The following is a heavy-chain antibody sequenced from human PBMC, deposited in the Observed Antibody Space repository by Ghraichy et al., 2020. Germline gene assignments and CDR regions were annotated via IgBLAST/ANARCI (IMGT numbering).Heavy chain of an antibody. J-gene: IGHJ6*04. Sequence: SQTLSLTCAVYGGSFSGYYWSWIRQPPGKGLEWIGEINHSGSTNYNPSLKSRVTISVDTSKNQFSLKLSSVTAADTAVYYCASSTRAGLWFREPMDVWGKGTTVTVSS. CDR3: ASSTRAGLWFREPMDV. D-gene: IGHD3-10*01. CDR2: INHSGST. V-gene: IGHV4-34*01. CDR1: GGSFSGYY.